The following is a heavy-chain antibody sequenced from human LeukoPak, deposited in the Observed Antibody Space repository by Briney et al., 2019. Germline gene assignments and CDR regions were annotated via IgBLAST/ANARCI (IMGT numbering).Heavy chain of an antibody. J-gene: IGHJ4*02. Sequence: GGSLRLSCAASGFTFSTYAMSWVRHAPGKGLEWVSAITTSGGSTYYADSVKGRFTISRDNSKNTLYLEMNSLRAEDTAVYYCAKSRTAAVAGGFDYWGQGTLVTVSS. CDR2: ITTSGGST. D-gene: IGHD6-19*01. CDR3: AKSRTAAVAGGFDY. V-gene: IGHV3-23*01. CDR1: GFTFSTYA.